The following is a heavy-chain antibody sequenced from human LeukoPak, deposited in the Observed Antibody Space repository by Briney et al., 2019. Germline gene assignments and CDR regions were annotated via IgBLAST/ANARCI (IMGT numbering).Heavy chain of an antibody. CDR1: SDSISSYY. V-gene: IGHV4-59*01. J-gene: IGHJ5*02. D-gene: IGHD3-22*01. CDR2: FYSSGKI. Sequence: SETLSLTCSAFSDSISSYYWSWIRQPPGKGLEWVGYFYSSGKINYNPSLKSRVSISADTSKSQFSLKLSSVTAADTAVYYCARFDEIYDSSGYYQGNWFDPWGQGTLVTVSS. CDR3: ARFDEIYDSSGYYQGNWFDP.